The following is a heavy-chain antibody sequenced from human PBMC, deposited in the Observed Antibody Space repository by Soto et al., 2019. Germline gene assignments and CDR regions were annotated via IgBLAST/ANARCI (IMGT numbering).Heavy chain of an antibody. CDR2: IYYSGST. D-gene: IGHD2-15*01. CDR3: ARHTPAISISDH. Sequence: PSETLSLTCTVSGGSISSSSYYWGWIRQPPGKWLEWIGSIYYSGSTYYNPSLKSRVTISVDTSKNQFSLKLSSVPAADTAVYYCARHTPAISISDHWGQGTLVTVS. J-gene: IGHJ4*02. V-gene: IGHV4-39*01. CDR1: GGSISSSSYY.